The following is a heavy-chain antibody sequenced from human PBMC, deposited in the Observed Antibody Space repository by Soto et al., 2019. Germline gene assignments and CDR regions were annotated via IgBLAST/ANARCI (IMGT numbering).Heavy chain of an antibody. CDR1: GGTFSSYA. J-gene: IGHJ6*02. CDR2: IIPIFGTA. V-gene: IGHV1-69*06. Sequence: QVQLVQSGAEVKKPGSSVKVSCKASGGTFSSYAISWVRQAPGQGLEWMGGIIPIFGTANYAQKFQGRVTITADKSTGTAYMERRSLRSEDTAGYYCAREHCSGGSCYPGGYYYYGMDVWGQGTTVTVSS. D-gene: IGHD2-15*01. CDR3: AREHCSGGSCYPGGYYYYGMDV.